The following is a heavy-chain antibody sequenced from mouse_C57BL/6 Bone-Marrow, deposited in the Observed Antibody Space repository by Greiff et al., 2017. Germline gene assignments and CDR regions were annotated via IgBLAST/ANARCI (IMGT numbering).Heavy chain of an antibody. Sequence: EVQLQQSGPELVKPGASVKLSCKASGYTFTDYYMNWVKQSHGKSLEWIGDINPNNGGTSYNQKFKGKATLTVDKSSSTAYMELRSLTSEDSAVYYCARRGVFWYLDYWGQGTTLTVSS. CDR1: GYTFTDYY. CDR3: ARRGVFWYLDY. D-gene: IGHD1-1*02. CDR2: INPNNGGT. J-gene: IGHJ2*01. V-gene: IGHV1-26*01.